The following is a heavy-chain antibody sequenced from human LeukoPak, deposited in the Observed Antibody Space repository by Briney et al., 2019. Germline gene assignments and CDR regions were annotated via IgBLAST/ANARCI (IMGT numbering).Heavy chain of an antibody. V-gene: IGHV4-4*09. Sequence: SETLSRTCTVSGGSISSYYWSWIRQPPGKGLKWIGYIYTSGSTNYNPSLKSRVTISVDTSKNQFSLKLSSVTAADTAVYYCARHQKSAAATSIPYMDVWGKGTTVTVSS. J-gene: IGHJ6*03. CDR2: IYTSGST. CDR3: ARHQKSAAATSIPYMDV. D-gene: IGHD2-15*01. CDR1: GGSISSYY.